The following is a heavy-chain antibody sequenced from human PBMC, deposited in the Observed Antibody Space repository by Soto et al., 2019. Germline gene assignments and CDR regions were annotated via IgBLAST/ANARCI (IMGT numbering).Heavy chain of an antibody. CDR1: GGSISSGGYY. D-gene: IGHD3-10*01. CDR2: IYYSGST. CDR3: ARDAPYGSGSYYYHYYGMDG. J-gene: IGHJ6*02. V-gene: IGHV4-31*11. Sequence: SETLSLTCAVSGGSISSGGYYWSWIRQHPGKGLEWIGYIYYSGSTYYNPSLKSRVTISVDTSKNQFSLKLSSVTAADTAVYYCARDAPYGSGSYYYHYYGMDGWGQGTTVTVSS.